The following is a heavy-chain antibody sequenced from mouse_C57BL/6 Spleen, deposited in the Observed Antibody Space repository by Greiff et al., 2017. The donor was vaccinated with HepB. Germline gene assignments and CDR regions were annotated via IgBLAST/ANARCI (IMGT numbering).Heavy chain of an antibody. CDR1: GYTFTSYW. D-gene: IGHD2-3*01. Sequence: QVQLQQPGAELVKPGASVKLSCKASGYTFTSYWMHWVKQRPGQGLEWIGMIHPNSGSTNYNEKLKSKATLTVDKSSSTAYMQLSSLTSEDSAVYYCARDGHAWFAYWGQGTLVTVSA. CDR3: ARDGHAWFAY. J-gene: IGHJ3*01. V-gene: IGHV1-64*01. CDR2: IHPNSGST.